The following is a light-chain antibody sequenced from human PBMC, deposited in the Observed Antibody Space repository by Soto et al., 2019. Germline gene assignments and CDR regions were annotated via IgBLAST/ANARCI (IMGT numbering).Light chain of an antibody. CDR3: GSYTISSTLII. CDR1: PSDIGAYNY. V-gene: IGLV2-14*03. Sequence: QSALTQPASVSGSPGQSITISCSGTPSDIGAYNYVSWYQHLPGKAPKVIIYDVTNRPSGVSSRFSGSKSGTTASLTIFGLQAEDEANYYCGSYTISSTLIIFGGGTKVTVL. CDR2: DVT. J-gene: IGLJ2*01.